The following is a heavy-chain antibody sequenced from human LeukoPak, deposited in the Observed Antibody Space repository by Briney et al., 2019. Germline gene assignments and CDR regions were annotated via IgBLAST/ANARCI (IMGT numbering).Heavy chain of an antibody. Sequence: GGSLRLSCAASGFTFSSYGMHWVRQAPGKGLEWVAVISYDGSNKYYEDSVKGRFTISRDNSKNTLYLQMNSLRAEDTAVYYCAKGRAQFDYWGQGTLVTVSS. CDR3: AKGRAQFDY. CDR1: GFTFSSYG. J-gene: IGHJ4*02. V-gene: IGHV3-30*18. CDR2: ISYDGSNK.